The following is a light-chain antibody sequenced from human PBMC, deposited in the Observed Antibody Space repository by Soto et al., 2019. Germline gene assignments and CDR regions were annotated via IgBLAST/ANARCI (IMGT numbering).Light chain of an antibody. CDR3: QQYGTLPTT. J-gene: IGKJ3*01. CDR2: AAS. V-gene: IGKV1-27*01. Sequence: IQMTQTPTSLSASVGDRVTITCRASLPISNYLAWYQQKPGKIPNLLIYAASTLQAGFPSRFSGSGSRTDFTLTISRLEPEDSTVYYCQQYGTLPTTFGPGTKVDIK. CDR1: LPISNY.